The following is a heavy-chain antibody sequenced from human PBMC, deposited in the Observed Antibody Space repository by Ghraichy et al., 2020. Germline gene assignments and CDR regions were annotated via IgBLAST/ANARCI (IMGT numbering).Heavy chain of an antibody. CDR3: ARGTHYDILTGLDS. V-gene: IGHV4-31*03. CDR1: GGSTRSGGYY. CDR2: ISHSGST. J-gene: IGHJ4*02. Sequence: SQTLSLTCTVSGGSTRSGGYYWNWIRQHPRKGLEWIGYISHSGSTRYTPSLKRRVTISVDTSKNSFSLRLASVTAADTAGYYCARGTHYDILTGLDSWGQGTLVTVSS. D-gene: IGHD3-9*01.